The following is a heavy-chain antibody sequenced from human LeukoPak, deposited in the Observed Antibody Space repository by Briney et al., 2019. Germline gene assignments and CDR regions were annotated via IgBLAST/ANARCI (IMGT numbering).Heavy chain of an antibody. CDR3: ARNAGDY. J-gene: IGHJ4*02. CDR2: INHSGST. V-gene: IGHV4-34*10. Sequence: SETLSLTCAVYGGSFSGYYWSWIRQPPGKGLEWIGEINHSGSTNYNPSLKSRVTMSVDTSKSQLYLTLRYVTAADTAVYYCARNAGDYWGQGTLVTVSS. CDR1: GGSFSGYY. D-gene: IGHD1-14*01.